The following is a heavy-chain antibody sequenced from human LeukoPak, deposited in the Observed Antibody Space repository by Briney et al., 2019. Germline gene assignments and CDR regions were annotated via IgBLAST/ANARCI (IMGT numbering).Heavy chain of an antibody. J-gene: IGHJ5*02. CDR2: ISGRGDST. CDR3: AKDRVSPGFNWFDP. V-gene: IGHV3-23*01. Sequence: GGSLRLSCAASGFTFSSYAISWVRQAPGKGLEWVSAISGRGDSTYYADSVKGRFTISRDNSKSTLYLRMNSLRTEDTAVYYCAKDRVSPGFNWFDPWGQGTLVTVSS. CDR1: GFTFSSYA. D-gene: IGHD3-16*01.